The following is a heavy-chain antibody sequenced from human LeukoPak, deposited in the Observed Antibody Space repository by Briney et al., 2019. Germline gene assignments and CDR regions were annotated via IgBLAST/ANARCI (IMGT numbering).Heavy chain of an antibody. J-gene: IGHJ4*02. V-gene: IGHV1-69*01. Sequence: SVKVSCKASGGTFSSYAVSWVRQAPGQGLEWMGGIIPIFGTANYAQKFQGRVTITADESTSTAYMGLSSLRSEDTAVYYCASRGSSFYGDYFNWGQGTLVTVSS. CDR2: IIPIFGTA. CDR1: GGTFSSYA. D-gene: IGHD4-17*01. CDR3: ASRGSSFYGDYFN.